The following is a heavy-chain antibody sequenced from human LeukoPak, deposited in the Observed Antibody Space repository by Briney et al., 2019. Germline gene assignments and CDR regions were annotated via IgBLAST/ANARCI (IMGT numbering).Heavy chain of an antibody. V-gene: IGHV1-2*02. J-gene: IGHJ4*02. CDR2: INPNSGGT. CDR3: ARAPGGSYSRFDY. CDR1: GYTFTGYY. Sequence: ASVKVSCKASGYTFTGYYMHWVRQAPGQGLEWMGWINPNSGGTNYAQKFQGRVTMTRDTSISTAYMELSSLRSDDTAVYYCARAPGGSYSRFDYWGQGTLVTVSS. D-gene: IGHD1-26*01.